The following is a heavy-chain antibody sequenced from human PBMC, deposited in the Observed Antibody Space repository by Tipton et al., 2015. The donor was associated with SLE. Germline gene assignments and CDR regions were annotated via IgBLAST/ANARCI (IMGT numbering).Heavy chain of an antibody. D-gene: IGHD3-10*01. V-gene: IGHV4-4*07. CDR1: GVSISSSY. J-gene: IGHJ4*02. Sequence: TLSLTCNVSGVSISSSYWSWIRQPAGKGLEWIGRIYTSGATDDNPSLKSRVTMSVDMSKNQILLKMTSVTAADSAVYYCARGGVVTLTQFDYWGQGTLVTVSS. CDR3: ARGGVVTLTQFDY. CDR2: IYTSGAT.